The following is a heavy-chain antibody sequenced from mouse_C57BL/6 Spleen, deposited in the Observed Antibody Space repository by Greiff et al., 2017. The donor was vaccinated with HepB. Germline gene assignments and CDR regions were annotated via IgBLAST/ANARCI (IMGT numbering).Heavy chain of an antibody. CDR1: GYTFTSYW. J-gene: IGHJ2*01. V-gene: IGHV1-55*01. CDR3: ARTKYPDY. CDR2: IYPGSGST. D-gene: IGHD5-1-1*01. Sequence: VQLQQSGAELVKPGPLVKMSCKSFGYTFTSYWITCFKQRPGQGLEWIGDIYPGSGSTNYNEKFKSKATLTVDTSSSTAYMQLSSLTSEDSAVYYCARTKYPDYWGQGTTLTVSS.